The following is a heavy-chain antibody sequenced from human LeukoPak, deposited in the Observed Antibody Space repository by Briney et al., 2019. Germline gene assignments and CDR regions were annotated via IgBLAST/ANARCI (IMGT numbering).Heavy chain of an antibody. CDR1: GFTIHDYP. J-gene: IGHJ2*01. CDR2: VSWDSSMI. Sequence: GGSLRLSCVASGFTIHDYPMHWVRQAPGKGLEWVSAVSWDSSMIDYADSVKGRFTASRDNAKNSFYLQMDSLRPDDTALYYCTKVPWYDSVTWYFDLWGRGTLVSVSS. CDR3: TKVPWYDSVTWYFDL. D-gene: IGHD3-22*01. V-gene: IGHV3-9*01.